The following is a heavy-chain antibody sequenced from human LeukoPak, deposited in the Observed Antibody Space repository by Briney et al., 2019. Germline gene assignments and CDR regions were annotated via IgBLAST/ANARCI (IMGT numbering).Heavy chain of an antibody. Sequence: ASVKVSCKASGYTFTSYDIIWVRQATGQGLEWMGWMNPNSGNTGYAQKFQGRVTITRNTSISTAYMELSSLRSEDTAVYYCARITIFGVVNEGFDLWGQGTLVTVSS. V-gene: IGHV1-8*03. CDR3: ARITIFGVVNEGFDL. CDR2: MNPNSGNT. J-gene: IGHJ5*02. CDR1: GYTFTSYD. D-gene: IGHD3-3*01.